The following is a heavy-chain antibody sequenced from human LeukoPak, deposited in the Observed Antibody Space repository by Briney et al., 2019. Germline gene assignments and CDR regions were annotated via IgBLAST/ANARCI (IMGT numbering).Heavy chain of an antibody. V-gene: IGHV4-34*01. J-gene: IGHJ4*02. CDR1: GGSFSGYY. CDR3: ARHAYVRGVDY. D-gene: IGHD3-16*01. CDR2: INRSGST. Sequence: SETLSLTCAVYGGSFSGYYWSWIRQPPGKGLEWIGEINRSGSTNYNPSLKSRVTISVDTSKNQFSLKLSSVTAADTAVYYCARHAYVRGVDYWGQGTLVTVSS.